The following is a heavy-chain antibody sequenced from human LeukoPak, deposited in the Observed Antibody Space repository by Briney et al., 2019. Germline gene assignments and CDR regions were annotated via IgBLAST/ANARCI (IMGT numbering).Heavy chain of an antibody. CDR1: GGTFRKNG. D-gene: IGHD1-26*01. Sequence: GASVKVSCKASGGTFRKNGMSWVRQAPGQGLEWMGGIIPIFGTANYAQKFQGRVTITTDESTSTAYMELSSLRSEDTAVYYCARGRGGDGGVGATANWGQGTLVTVSS. J-gene: IGHJ4*02. CDR2: IIPIFGTA. V-gene: IGHV1-69*05. CDR3: ARGRGGDGGVGATAN.